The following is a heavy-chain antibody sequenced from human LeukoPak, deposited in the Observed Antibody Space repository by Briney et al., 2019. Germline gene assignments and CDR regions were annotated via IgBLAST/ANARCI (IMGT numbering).Heavy chain of an antibody. Sequence: PGGALRLSCAASGCTFSRYEMNWVRQAPGKGREWVSYINSSGSTIYYADSVKGRCTISRENAKNSLYLQMNTLTDEDTAVYYCPRENREGLIVTLYYYYIDVGGNGATVTISS. CDR2: INSSGSTI. CDR3: PRENREGLIVTLYYYYIDV. D-gene: IGHD3-22*01. CDR1: GCTFSRYE. J-gene: IGHJ6*03. V-gene: IGHV3-48*03.